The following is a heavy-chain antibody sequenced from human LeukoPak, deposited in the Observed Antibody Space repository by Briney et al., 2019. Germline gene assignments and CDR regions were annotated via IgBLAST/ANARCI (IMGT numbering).Heavy chain of an antibody. CDR3: TTPAAAGNYFDY. V-gene: IGHV3-15*01. CDR2: IKSKTDGGTT. D-gene: IGHD6-13*01. CDR1: GFTFSNAW. J-gene: IGHJ4*02. Sequence: GGSLRLSCAASGFTFSNAWMSWVRQAPGKGLEWVGRIKSKTDGGTTDYAAPVKGRFTISRDESKNTLYLQMNSLKTEDTAVYYCTTPAAAGNYFDYWGQGTLVTVSS.